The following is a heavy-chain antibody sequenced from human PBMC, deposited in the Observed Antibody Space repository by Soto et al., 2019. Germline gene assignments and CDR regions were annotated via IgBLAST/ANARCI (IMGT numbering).Heavy chain of an antibody. J-gene: IGHJ6*02. CDR3: AREGSSWYYYYYGMDV. V-gene: IGHV3-23*01. Sequence: GGSLRLSCAASGFTFSTYAMIWVRQAPGKGLEWVSVITGSGGSTYYADSVKGRFTISRDTSKNTLFLQMNSLRAEDTAVYYCAREGSSWYYYYYGMDVWGQGTTVTVSS. CDR2: ITGSGGST. D-gene: IGHD6-13*01. CDR1: GFTFSTYA.